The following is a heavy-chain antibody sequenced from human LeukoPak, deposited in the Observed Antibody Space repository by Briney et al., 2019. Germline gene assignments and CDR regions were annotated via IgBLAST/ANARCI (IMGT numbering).Heavy chain of an antibody. J-gene: IGHJ4*02. D-gene: IGHD5-12*01. CDR2: ITSGGST. V-gene: IGHV3-53*01. Sequence: PGGSLRLSCAASGFPVSSNYMNWVRQAPGKGLEWVSVITSGGSTYYADSVKGRFTTSRDNSKNTLYVQMNSLRAEDTAIYYCARGRGYRDYDRPLDYWGQGTLVTVS. CDR1: GFPVSSNY. CDR3: ARGRGYRDYDRPLDY.